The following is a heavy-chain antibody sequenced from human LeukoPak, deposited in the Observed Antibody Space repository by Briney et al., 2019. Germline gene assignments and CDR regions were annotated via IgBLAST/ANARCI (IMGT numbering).Heavy chain of an antibody. Sequence: PGGSLRLSCAASGFTFNVYAMAWVRQAPVKGLEWVSSISGSGATTYYADSVKGRFTISRDNSKNTVFLQMNSLRAEDMAFYYCAGGINSLHLDFDYWGLGALVTVSS. J-gene: IGHJ4*02. D-gene: IGHD3-10*01. CDR3: AGGINSLHLDFDY. CDR1: GFTFNVYA. CDR2: ISGSGATT. V-gene: IGHV3-23*01.